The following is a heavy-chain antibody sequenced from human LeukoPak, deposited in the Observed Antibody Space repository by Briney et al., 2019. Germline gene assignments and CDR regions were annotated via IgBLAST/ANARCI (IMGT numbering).Heavy chain of an antibody. Sequence: GDSLKISCNGSGYSFTSYWIGWVRQMPGKGLEWMEIIYRGGSDTRYTPSFQAHVPLSPDKYLFTPSLQWSSLKASATSLYYCTTLTLGAPGSGSYGSRNAFDIWGQGTMVTVSS. CDR1: GYSFTSYW. CDR2: IYRGGSDT. D-gene: IGHD3-10*01. J-gene: IGHJ3*02. CDR3: TTLTLGAPGSGSYGSRNAFDI. V-gene: IGHV5-51*01.